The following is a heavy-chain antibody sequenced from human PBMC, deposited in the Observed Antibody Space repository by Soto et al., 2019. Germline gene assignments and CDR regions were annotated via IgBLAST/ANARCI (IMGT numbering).Heavy chain of an antibody. CDR1: GGSISGYY. CDR2: IHYSGSS. CDR3: ARHSNEYRKPLDY. Sequence: SETLSLTCTVSGGSISGYYWSWIRQPPGKGLEWIAYIHYSGSSNSNPSLKSRVTISVDTSRNQFSLKLTSVTAADTAVYYCARHSNEYRKPLDYWGQGTLVTVSS. D-gene: IGHD1-1*01. V-gene: IGHV4-59*08. J-gene: IGHJ4*02.